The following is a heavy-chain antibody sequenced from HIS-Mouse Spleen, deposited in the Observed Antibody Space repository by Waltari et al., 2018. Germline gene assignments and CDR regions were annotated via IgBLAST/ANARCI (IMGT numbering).Heavy chain of an antibody. CDR2: IYYSGST. D-gene: IGHD6-13*01. J-gene: IGHJ2*01. Sequence: QLQLQESGPGLVKPSETLSLTCTVSGGPISSSSYYWGWIRQPPGKGPEWIGSIYYSGSTYYNPSLKSRVTISVDTSKNQFSLKLSSVTAADTAVYYCAREIQYSSSWYDWYFDLWGRGTLVTVSS. CDR1: GGPISSSSYY. CDR3: AREIQYSSSWYDWYFDL. V-gene: IGHV4-39*07.